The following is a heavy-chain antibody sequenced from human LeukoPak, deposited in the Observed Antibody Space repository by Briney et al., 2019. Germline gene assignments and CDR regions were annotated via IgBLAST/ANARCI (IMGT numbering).Heavy chain of an antibody. J-gene: IGHJ4*02. D-gene: IGHD2-2*01. CDR2: IHSGGNT. Sequence: GGSLRLSCAASGFTVSSNYMSWVRQAPGKGLEWVSVIHSGGNTFYADSVKGRFTISRDNSKNTLYLQMNSLRAEDTAVCYCARGDIVVVPTAVGSWDYWGQGTLVTVSS. CDR1: GFTVSSNY. V-gene: IGHV3-53*01. CDR3: ARGDIVVVPTAVGSWDY.